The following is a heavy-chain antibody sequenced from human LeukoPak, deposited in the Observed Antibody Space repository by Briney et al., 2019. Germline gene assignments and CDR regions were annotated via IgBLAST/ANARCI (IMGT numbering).Heavy chain of an antibody. J-gene: IGHJ4*02. Sequence: GGSLRLSCAASGFTFSRYWMHWVRQAPGKGLVWVSRINSDGSSTSYADSVKGRFTISRDNAKNTLYLQMNSLRAEDTAVYYCTSFGRQWLDWYWGQGTLVTVSS. D-gene: IGHD6-19*01. CDR2: INSDGSST. CDR1: GFTFSRYW. CDR3: TSFGRQWLDWY. V-gene: IGHV3-74*01.